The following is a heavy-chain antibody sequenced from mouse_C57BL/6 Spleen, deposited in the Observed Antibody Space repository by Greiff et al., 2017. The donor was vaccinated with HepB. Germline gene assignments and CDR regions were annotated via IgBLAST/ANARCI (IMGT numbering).Heavy chain of an antibody. Sequence: QVQLQQPGAELVKPGASVKLSCKASGYTFTSYWMQWVKQRPGQGLEWIGEIDPSDSYTNYNQKFKGKATLTVDTSSSTAYMQLSSLTSEDSAVYYGASPLRDAMDYWGQGTSVTVSS. CDR3: ASPLRDAMDY. CDR2: IDPSDSYT. J-gene: IGHJ4*01. V-gene: IGHV1-50*01. CDR1: GYTFTSYW. D-gene: IGHD3-1*01.